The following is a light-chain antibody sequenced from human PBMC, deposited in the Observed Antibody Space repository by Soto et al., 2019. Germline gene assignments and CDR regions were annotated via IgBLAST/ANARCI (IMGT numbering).Light chain of an antibody. V-gene: IGKV3-20*01. CDR1: LDVNSY. Sequence: VLTQSPATLSLSPGERATLSCRASLDVNSYLAWYQQKPGQAPRLLIYGASIRATGIPDRFSGSGSGTDFTLTISRLEPEDFAVYYCQQYGSSQTFGQGTKVDIK. CDR3: QQYGSSQT. J-gene: IGKJ1*01. CDR2: GAS.